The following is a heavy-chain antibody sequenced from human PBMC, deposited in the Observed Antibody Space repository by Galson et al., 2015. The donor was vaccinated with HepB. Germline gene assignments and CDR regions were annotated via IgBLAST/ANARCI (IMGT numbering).Heavy chain of an antibody. CDR3: ARDKRDSRYERRFDP. J-gene: IGHJ5*02. CDR2: ISAYNGNT. CDR1: GYTFTSYG. D-gene: IGHD3-9*01. Sequence: SVKVSCKASGYTFTSYGISWVRQAPGQGLEWMGWISAYNGNTNYAQKLQGRVTMTTDTSTSTAYMELRSLRSDDTAVYYCARDKRDSRYERRFDPWGQGTLVTVSS. V-gene: IGHV1-18*01.